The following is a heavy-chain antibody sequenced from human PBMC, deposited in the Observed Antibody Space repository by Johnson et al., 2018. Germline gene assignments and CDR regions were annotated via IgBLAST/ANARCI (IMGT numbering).Heavy chain of an antibody. CDR2: ISYDGGSI. CDR3: AKVSVSTTIYQYYAMDG. V-gene: IGHV3-30*18. Sequence: QVQLVQSGGGVVQPRRSLRLSCAASGFTFSTYGMHWVRQAPGKGLEWVALISYDGGSIYYGDSVKGRFTISRANSKNTLDLQMNSLRPEDTAVYYCAKVSVSTTIYQYYAMDGWGQGTTVTVSS. D-gene: IGHD5/OR15-5a*01. J-gene: IGHJ6*02. CDR1: GFTFSTYG.